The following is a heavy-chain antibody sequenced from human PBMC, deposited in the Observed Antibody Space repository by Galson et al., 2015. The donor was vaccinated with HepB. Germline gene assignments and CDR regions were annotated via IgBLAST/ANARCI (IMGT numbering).Heavy chain of an antibody. Sequence: SLRLSCAASGFTFSSYAMSWVRQAPGKGLEWVSAISGSGGSTYYADSVKGRFTISRDNSKNTLYLQMNSLRAEDTAVYYCAKARGSSSLFQHWGQGTLVTVSS. CDR1: GFTFSSYA. V-gene: IGHV3-23*01. J-gene: IGHJ1*01. CDR3: AKARGSSSLFQH. D-gene: IGHD6-13*01. CDR2: ISGSGGST.